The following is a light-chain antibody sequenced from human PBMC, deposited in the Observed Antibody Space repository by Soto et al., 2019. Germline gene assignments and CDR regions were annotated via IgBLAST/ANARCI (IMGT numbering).Light chain of an antibody. CDR3: QQLKSYPRT. Sequence: DIQLTQSPSFLSASVGDRVTITCRASQDINTYLAWYQQKPGKAPKLLIYAASTLQCAVPSRFCGGVSGTAFTLTITSVPPEDFATYYCQQLKSYPRTFGPGTKVE. CDR2: AAS. CDR1: QDINTY. J-gene: IGKJ1*01. V-gene: IGKV1-9*01.